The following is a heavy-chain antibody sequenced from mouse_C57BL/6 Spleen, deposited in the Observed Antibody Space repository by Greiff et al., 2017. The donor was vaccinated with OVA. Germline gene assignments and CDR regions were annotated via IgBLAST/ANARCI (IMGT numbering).Heavy chain of an antibody. Sequence: LQESGPELVKPGASVKISCKASGYAFSSSWMNWVKQRPGKGLEWIGRIYPGDGDTNYNGKFKGKATLTADKSSSTAYMQLSSLTSEDSAVYFCARGDGFYRDYWGQGTTLTVSS. J-gene: IGHJ2*01. CDR1: GYAFSSSW. D-gene: IGHD2-12*01. V-gene: IGHV1-82*01. CDR3: ARGDGFYRDY. CDR2: IYPGDGDT.